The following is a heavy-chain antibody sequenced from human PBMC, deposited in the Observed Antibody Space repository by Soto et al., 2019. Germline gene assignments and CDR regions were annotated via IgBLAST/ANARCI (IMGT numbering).Heavy chain of an antibody. CDR2: IISGDSHI. CDR1: GFTLSSYD. V-gene: IGHV3-11*01. Sequence: GESLRLSCAASGFTLSSYDQSWVRQAPGKGQEWVSYIISGDSHIYYADSVKGRFTISRDNAKNTVFLHMKSLRAEDPAVYYCARSPYGGTECNSGYLDFWGQGSLVTVSS. D-gene: IGHD1-7*01. J-gene: IGHJ4*02. CDR3: ARSPYGGTECNSGYLDF.